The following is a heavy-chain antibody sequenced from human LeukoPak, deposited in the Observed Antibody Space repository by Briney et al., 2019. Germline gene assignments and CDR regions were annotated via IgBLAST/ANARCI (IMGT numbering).Heavy chain of an antibody. J-gene: IGHJ4*02. CDR1: GYTFTSYG. D-gene: IGHD1-26*01. Sequence: ESLKISCQGSGYTFTSYGIAWVGQIPGKGVEWMGIIYPSDSDTRYSPSFQGQVTISAEQSISTAYLQWSSLKASDTAMYFCANYRGRFENFDYWGQGTLVTVSS. CDR3: ANYRGRFENFDY. V-gene: IGHV5-51*01. CDR2: IYPSDSDT.